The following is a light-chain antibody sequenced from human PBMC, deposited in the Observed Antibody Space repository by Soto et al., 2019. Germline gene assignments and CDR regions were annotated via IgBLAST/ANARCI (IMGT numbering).Light chain of an antibody. CDR1: QSVSYY. Sequence: EIVLTQSPATLSLSPGERATLSCRASQSVSYYLAWYQQKPGQAPRLLIYDASNRATGTPARFSGSGSGTDFTLTISSLEPEDSAIYYCQQSNNWPLWTFGQGTKVEIK. V-gene: IGKV3-11*01. CDR3: QQSNNWPLWT. CDR2: DAS. J-gene: IGKJ1*01.